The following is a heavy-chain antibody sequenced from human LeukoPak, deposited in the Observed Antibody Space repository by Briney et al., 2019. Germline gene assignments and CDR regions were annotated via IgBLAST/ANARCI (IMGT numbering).Heavy chain of an antibody. V-gene: IGHV4-39*07. CDR2: IYYSGST. Sequence: PSETLSLTCTVSGGSISSSSFYWGWIRQPPGKGLEWIGSIYYSGSTYYNPSLKSRVTISLDTSKNQFSLKLSSVTAADTAVYYCARAGYSYASGYQFDHWGQGTLVTVSS. D-gene: IGHD5-18*01. CDR1: GGSISSSSFY. J-gene: IGHJ4*02. CDR3: ARAGYSYASGYQFDH.